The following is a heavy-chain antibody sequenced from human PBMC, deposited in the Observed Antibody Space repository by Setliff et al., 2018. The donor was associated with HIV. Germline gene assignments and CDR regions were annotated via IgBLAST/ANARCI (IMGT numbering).Heavy chain of an antibody. CDR3: ARGIGYCSTTSCQSYFDY. D-gene: IGHD2-2*01. J-gene: IGHJ4*02. Sequence: SETLSLTCAVSGYSISSGYYWGWIRQPPGKGLEWIGYIYYSGSTFYNPSLKSRVTISVDTSKNQFSLKLSSVTAADTAVYYCARGIGYCSTTSCQSYFDYWGQGTLVTVSS. V-gene: IGHV4-31*11. CDR1: GYSISSGYY. CDR2: IYYSGST.